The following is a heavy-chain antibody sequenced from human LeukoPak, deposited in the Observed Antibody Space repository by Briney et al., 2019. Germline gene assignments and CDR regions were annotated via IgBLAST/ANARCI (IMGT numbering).Heavy chain of an antibody. Sequence: SETLSLTCAVYGGSFSGYYWSWIRQPPGKGLEWIGEINHSGSTNYNPSLKSRVTISVDTSKNQFSLKLSSVTAADTAVYYCARGRITIIGADNWFDPWGQATLVTVSP. J-gene: IGHJ5*02. V-gene: IGHV4-34*01. CDR1: GGSFSGYY. CDR3: ARGRITIIGADNWFDP. D-gene: IGHD3-3*01. CDR2: INHSGST.